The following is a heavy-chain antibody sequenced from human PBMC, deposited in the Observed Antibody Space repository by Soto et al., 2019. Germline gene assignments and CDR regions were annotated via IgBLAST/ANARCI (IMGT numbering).Heavy chain of an antibody. V-gene: IGHV4-59*08. Sequence: SETLSLTCTVSGASISSYYWSWIRQPPGKGLEWIGHISNSGSTNTHPSLKRRVTISGDTSKNQVSLKMSSVTAADTAVYYCARQYSSSWYYFDYWGQGTLVTVSS. J-gene: IGHJ4*02. CDR1: GASISSYY. D-gene: IGHD6-13*01. CDR3: ARQYSSSWYYFDY. CDR2: ISNSGST.